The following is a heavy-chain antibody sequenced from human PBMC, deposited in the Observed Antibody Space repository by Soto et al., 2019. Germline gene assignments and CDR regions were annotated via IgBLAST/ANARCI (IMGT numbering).Heavy chain of an antibody. CDR1: GGSFSGYY. J-gene: IGHJ4*02. CDR2: INHSGST. Sequence: ETLSLTCAVYGGSFSGYYWSWIRQPPGKGLEWIGEINHSGSTNYNPSLKSRVTISVDTSKNQFSLKLSSVTAADTAVYYCMLGSGWKDFDYWGQGTLVTVSS. V-gene: IGHV4-34*01. D-gene: IGHD3-22*01. CDR3: MLGSGWKDFDY.